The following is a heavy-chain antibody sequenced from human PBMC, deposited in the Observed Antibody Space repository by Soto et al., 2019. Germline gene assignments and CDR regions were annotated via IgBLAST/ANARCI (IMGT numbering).Heavy chain of an antibody. CDR1: GFSFSSYD. Sequence: GGSLRLSCAASGFSFSSYDMSWVRQAPGKGLEWVSGISRSGGGTYYADSVKGRFTISRDNSKDTLFVQMSSLRAEDTAVYYCVKAYFGMDVWGQGTTVTVSS. CDR2: ISRSGGGT. V-gene: IGHV3-23*01. J-gene: IGHJ6*02. CDR3: VKAYFGMDV.